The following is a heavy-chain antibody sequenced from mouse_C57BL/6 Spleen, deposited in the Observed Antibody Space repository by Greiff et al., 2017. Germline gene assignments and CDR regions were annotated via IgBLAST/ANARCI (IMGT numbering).Heavy chain of an antibody. CDR1: GYTFTSYW. CDR3: ARSRDYGNYAWFAY. D-gene: IGHD2-1*01. CDR2: IDPSDSYT. J-gene: IGHJ3*01. V-gene: IGHV1-59*01. Sequence: QVQLQQPGAELVRPGTSVKLSCKASGYTFTSYWMYWVKQRPGQGLEWIGVIDPSDSYTNYNQKFKGKATLTVDTSSSTAYMQLSSLTSEDSAVYYCARSRDYGNYAWFAYWGQGTLVTVSA.